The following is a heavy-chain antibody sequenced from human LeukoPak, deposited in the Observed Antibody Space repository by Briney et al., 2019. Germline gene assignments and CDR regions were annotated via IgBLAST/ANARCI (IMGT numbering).Heavy chain of an antibody. V-gene: IGHV4-59*01. CDR3: ARDSDSSSWYVGY. J-gene: IGHJ4*02. CDR2: IYYSGST. D-gene: IGHD6-13*01. CDR1: GGSISNYY. Sequence: SETLSLTCTVSGGSISNYYWSWIRQPPGKGLEWIGYIYYSGSTKYNPSLKSQVTISVDTSKNQFSLRLSSVTAEDTAVYYCARDSDSSSWYVGYWGQGTLVTVSS.